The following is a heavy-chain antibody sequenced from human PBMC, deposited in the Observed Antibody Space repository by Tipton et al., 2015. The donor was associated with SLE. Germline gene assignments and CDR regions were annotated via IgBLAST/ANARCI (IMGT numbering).Heavy chain of an antibody. CDR1: GGSISSSSYY. J-gene: IGHJ4*02. Sequence: TLSLTCTVSGGSISSSSYYWGWIRQPPGKGLEWIGSIYYSGSTYSNPSLKSRVTISVDTSKNQFSLKLSSVTAADTAVYYCARLGIAVAGPTDYWGQGTLVTVSS. CDR2: IYYSGST. D-gene: IGHD6-19*01. V-gene: IGHV4-39*07. CDR3: ARLGIAVAGPTDY.